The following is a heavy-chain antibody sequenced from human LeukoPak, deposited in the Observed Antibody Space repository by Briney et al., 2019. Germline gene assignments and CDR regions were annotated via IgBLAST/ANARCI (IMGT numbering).Heavy chain of an antibody. CDR1: GGSISSSSYY. J-gene: IGHJ6*03. CDR3: ASQNYDFWSGYYSRNSNYYMDV. V-gene: IGHV4-39*07. Sequence: SETLSLTCTVSGGSISSSSYYWGWIRQPLGKGLEWIGRIYTSGSTNYNPSLKSRVTISVDTSKNQFSLKLSSVTAADTAVYYCASQNYDFWSGYYSRNSNYYMDVWGKGTTVTVSS. D-gene: IGHD3-3*01. CDR2: IYTSGST.